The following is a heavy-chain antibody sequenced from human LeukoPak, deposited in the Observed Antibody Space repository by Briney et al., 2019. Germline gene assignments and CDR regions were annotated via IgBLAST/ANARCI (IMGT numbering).Heavy chain of an antibody. CDR3: ARAIGVTCISTSCYSFDY. V-gene: IGHV3-9*01. J-gene: IGHJ4*02. CDR1: GFIFDDYA. CDR2: ISWNSGGI. Sequence: PGGSLRLSCAASGFIFDDYAIHWVRQAPGKGLEWVSGISWNSGGIGCADSVKGRFTISRDNAKNSLYLQMNSLRAEDTALYYCARAIGVTCISTSCYSFDYWGQGTLVTVSS. D-gene: IGHD2-2*02.